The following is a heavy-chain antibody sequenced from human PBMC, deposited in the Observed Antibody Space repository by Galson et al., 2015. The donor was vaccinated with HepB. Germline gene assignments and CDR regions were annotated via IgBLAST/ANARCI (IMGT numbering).Heavy chain of an antibody. J-gene: IGHJ4*02. V-gene: IGHV1-2*02. CDR2: INPNSGGK. Sequence: SVKVSCTASGYTFTDYYMHWVRQAPGQAPEWMGWINPNSGGKNHAQKFQGRVTMTRDTSRSTNYMELNRLRSDDTAIYYCAGARESEDWGQGTLLTVSS. CDR1: GYTFTDYY. CDR3: AGARESED.